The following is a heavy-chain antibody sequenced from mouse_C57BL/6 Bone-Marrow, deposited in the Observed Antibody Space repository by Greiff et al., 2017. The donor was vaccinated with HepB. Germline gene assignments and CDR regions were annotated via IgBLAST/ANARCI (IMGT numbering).Heavy chain of an antibody. D-gene: IGHD1-1*01. Sequence: LQQPGAELVKPGASVKMSCKASGYTFTSYWITWVKQRPGQGLEWIGDIYPGSGSTNYNEKFKSKATLTVDTSSSTAYMQLSSLTSEDSAVYYCARRTTVVAPYFDYWGQGTTLTVSS. CDR3: ARRTTVVAPYFDY. J-gene: IGHJ2*01. CDR1: GYTFTSYW. V-gene: IGHV1-55*01. CDR2: IYPGSGST.